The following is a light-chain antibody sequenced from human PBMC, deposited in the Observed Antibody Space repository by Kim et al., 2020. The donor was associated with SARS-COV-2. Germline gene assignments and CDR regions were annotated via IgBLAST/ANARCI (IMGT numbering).Light chain of an antibody. CDR3: QQYGTSPRT. Sequence: IVLTQSPGTLSFSPGERATLSCRASQRVTTNYLAWYQHKRGQAPRLLIYGAATRATGIPDRFSGSGSGTDFTLTISRLEPEDFAVYYCQQYGTSPRTFGGGTKVEIK. J-gene: IGKJ4*01. CDR2: GAA. V-gene: IGKV3-20*01. CDR1: QRVTTNY.